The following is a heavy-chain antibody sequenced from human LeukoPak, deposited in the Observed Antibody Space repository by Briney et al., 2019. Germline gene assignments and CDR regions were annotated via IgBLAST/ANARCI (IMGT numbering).Heavy chain of an antibody. CDR3: ASTYYFDY. CDR1: GGSFRGYY. CDR2: INHSGST. J-gene: IGHJ4*02. Sequence: SETLSLTCAVYGGSFRGYYWSWIRQTPGKGLEWIGEINHSGSTNYNPSLKSRVTTSIDTSKKQFSLKLRSVTAADSGVYYCASTYYFDYWGQGTLVTVSS. V-gene: IGHV4-34*01.